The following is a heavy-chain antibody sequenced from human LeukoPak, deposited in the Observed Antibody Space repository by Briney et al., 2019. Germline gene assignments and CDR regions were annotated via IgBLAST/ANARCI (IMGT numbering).Heavy chain of an antibody. J-gene: IGHJ4*02. CDR2: NGNT. Sequence: SETLSLTCAVSGDSVSSGYYHWSWIRQAPGKGLEWIGHNGNTNHNPSLQSRVTISIDTSKNQFSLKLSTVTAADTAIYYCATYYVGIGGRGHWDPGTLVTVSS. D-gene: IGHD2-15*01. V-gene: IGHV4-61*01. CDR3: ATYYVGIGGRGH. CDR1: GDSVSSGYYH.